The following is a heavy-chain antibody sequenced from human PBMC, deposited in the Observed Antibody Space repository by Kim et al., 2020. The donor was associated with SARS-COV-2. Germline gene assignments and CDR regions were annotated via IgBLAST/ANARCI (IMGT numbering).Heavy chain of an antibody. J-gene: IGHJ3*02. D-gene: IGHD2-8*02. V-gene: IGHV6-1*01. CDR3: ARALLGDAFDI. Sequence: DDAVSVKSRITINPDTSKNQFSLQLNSVTPEDTAVYYCARALLGDAFDIWGQGTMVTVSS.